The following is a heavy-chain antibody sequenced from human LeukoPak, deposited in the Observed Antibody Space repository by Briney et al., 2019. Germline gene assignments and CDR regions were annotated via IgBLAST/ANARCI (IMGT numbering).Heavy chain of an antibody. Sequence: SETLSLTCAVYGGSFSGYYWSWIRQPPGKGLEWIGEINHSGSTNYNPALKSRVTITVDTSKTQFSLTLSSVTAADTAVYYCASARGYSYGYGPDYWGQGTLVTVSS. V-gene: IGHV4-34*01. CDR2: INHSGST. CDR3: ASARGYSYGYGPDY. J-gene: IGHJ4*02. CDR1: GGSFSGYY. D-gene: IGHD5-18*01.